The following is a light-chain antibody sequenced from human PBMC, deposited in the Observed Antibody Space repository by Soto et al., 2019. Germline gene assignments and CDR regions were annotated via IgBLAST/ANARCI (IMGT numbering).Light chain of an antibody. CDR3: QQYYSTPRT. J-gene: IGKJ1*01. CDR2: WAS. Sequence: TPDSLAVSLGERATINCKSSQSLLYSSKNKNYLAWYQQKPGQPPNLLIYWASTRESGVPDRFRGSGSGTEFTLTISSLQAEDVAVYYCQQYYSTPRTFGQGTKVEIK. V-gene: IGKV4-1*01. CDR1: QSLLYSSKNKNY.